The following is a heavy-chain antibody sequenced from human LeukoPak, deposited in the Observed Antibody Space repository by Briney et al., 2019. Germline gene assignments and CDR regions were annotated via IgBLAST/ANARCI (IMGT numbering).Heavy chain of an antibody. J-gene: IGHJ4*02. CDR2: ISGSGGST. Sequence: GGSLRLSCAASGFTFSSYAMSWVRQAPGKGLEWVSVISGSGGSTYYADSVKGRFAISRDNSKNTLYLQMNSLRAEDTAVYYCARGSQQLVYWGQGTLVTVSS. CDR1: GFTFSSYA. CDR3: ARGSQQLVY. D-gene: IGHD6-13*01. V-gene: IGHV3-23*01.